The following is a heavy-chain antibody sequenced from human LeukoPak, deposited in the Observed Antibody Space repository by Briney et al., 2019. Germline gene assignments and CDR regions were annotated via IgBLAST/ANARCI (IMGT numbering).Heavy chain of an antibody. Sequence: PGGSLRLSCAASGFTFSNYWMSWVRQAPGKGLEWVANINQDGSEKYYADSVKGRFTIYRDNDKMSLYLQMNSLRAEDTAVYFCVRPELPGWSVLFDFWGQGTLVTVSS. V-gene: IGHV3-7*01. J-gene: IGHJ4*02. CDR2: INQDGSEK. CDR1: GFTFSNYW. D-gene: IGHD2-15*01. CDR3: VRPELPGWSVLFDF.